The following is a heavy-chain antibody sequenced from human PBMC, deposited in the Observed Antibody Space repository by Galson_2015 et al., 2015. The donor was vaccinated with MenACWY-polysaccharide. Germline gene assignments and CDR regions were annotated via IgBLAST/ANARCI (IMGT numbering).Heavy chain of an antibody. V-gene: IGHV3-23*01. J-gene: IGHJ4*02. CDR2: IGGSGSNT. Sequence: SLRLSCAASGFTFSNYAMSWVRQAPGTGLEWVSTIGGSGSNTHYADSVKGRFTISRDNSRNTLSLQMNSLRAEDTAVYYCARVRYSTWKYQFDYWGQGTLVTVSS. CDR1: GFTFSNYA. D-gene: IGHD2-2*01. CDR3: ARVRYSTWKYQFDY.